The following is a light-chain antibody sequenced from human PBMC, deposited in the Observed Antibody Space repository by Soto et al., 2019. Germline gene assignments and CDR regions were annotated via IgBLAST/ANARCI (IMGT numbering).Light chain of an antibody. CDR3: QQYYSSPLT. V-gene: IGKV4-1*01. CDR1: QSLLYSSDNKNY. J-gene: IGKJ4*01. CDR2: WAS. Sequence: DIVMTQSPDSLAVSLGERATINCKSSQSLLYSSDNKNYLAWHLQKPGQPPKLLIYWASTREFGVPDRFSGSGSGRDFTLTISSLQAEDVAVYYCQQYYSSPLTFGGGTKVEIK.